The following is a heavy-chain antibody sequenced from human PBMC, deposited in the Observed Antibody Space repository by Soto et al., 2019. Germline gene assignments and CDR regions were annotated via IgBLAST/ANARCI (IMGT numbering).Heavy chain of an antibody. CDR2: IIPIFGTA. V-gene: IGHV1-69*13. CDR1: GGTFSSYA. Sequence: GASVKVSCKASGGTFSSYAISWVRQAPGQGLEWMGGIIPIFGTANYAQKFQGRVTITADESTSTAYMELSSLRSEDTAVYYCASSFVPYGGGPQFYCSPCGMDVWGQAPTLT. J-gene: IGHJ6*02. CDR3: ASSFVPYGGGPQFYCSPCGMDV. D-gene: IGHD2-8*02.